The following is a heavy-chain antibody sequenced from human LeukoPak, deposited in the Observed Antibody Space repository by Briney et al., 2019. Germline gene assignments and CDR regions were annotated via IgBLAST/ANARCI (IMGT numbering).Heavy chain of an antibody. J-gene: IGHJ4*02. Sequence: GGSLRLSCAASGLTFSTYAMNWVRQAPGKGLEWVAVISDDGRHNYYADSVKGRFTISRDNSKSTLYLQMNSLRDDDSAAYFCARVYLERLVAGYFDHWGQGTQVTVSP. CDR2: ISDDGRHN. CDR1: GLTFSTYA. V-gene: IGHV3-30*04. D-gene: IGHD6-19*01. CDR3: ARVYLERLVAGYFDH.